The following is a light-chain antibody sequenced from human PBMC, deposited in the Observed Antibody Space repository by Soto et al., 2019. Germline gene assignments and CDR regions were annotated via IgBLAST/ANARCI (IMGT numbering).Light chain of an antibody. CDR2: WAS. Sequence: DIVMTQSPDSLAVSLGERATINCKSSQSVLYSSNNKNYLAWYQQIPGQPPKLLIYWASTRESGVPDRFSGSGSGTDFTLTISSLQAADVAVYYCQQYYNPPFTFRPGTKVDI. V-gene: IGKV4-1*01. CDR3: QQYYNPPFT. J-gene: IGKJ3*01. CDR1: QSVLYSSNNKNY.